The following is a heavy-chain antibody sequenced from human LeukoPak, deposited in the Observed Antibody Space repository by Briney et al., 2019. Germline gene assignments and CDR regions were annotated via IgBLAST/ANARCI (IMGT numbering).Heavy chain of an antibody. V-gene: IGHV3-48*04. CDR2: IKSSSGTI. J-gene: IGHJ5*02. CDR1: GSTFSSYS. Sequence: PGGSLRLSCVASGSTFSSYSMNWVRQAPGKGLEWVSYIKSSSGTIYYADSVKGRFTISRDNAKNSLYLQMNSLRAEDTAVYYCARGSGSYGPGAWGQGTLVTVSS. D-gene: IGHD1-26*01. CDR3: ARGSGSYGPGA.